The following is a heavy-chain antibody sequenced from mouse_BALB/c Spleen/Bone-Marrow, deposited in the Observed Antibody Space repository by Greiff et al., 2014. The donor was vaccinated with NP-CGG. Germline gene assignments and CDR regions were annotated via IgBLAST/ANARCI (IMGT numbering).Heavy chain of an antibody. Sequence: QVQLQQSGAELARPGASVKLSCKASGYTFTSYWMQWVKQRPGQGLEWIGAIYPGDGDTRYTQKFKGKATLTADKSSSTTYMQLSSLASEDSAVYYCASQGDYGSFDHWGQGTTLTVSS. CDR2: IYPGDGDT. D-gene: IGHD1-1*02. J-gene: IGHJ2*01. V-gene: IGHV1-87*01. CDR1: GYTFTSYW. CDR3: ASQGDYGSFDH.